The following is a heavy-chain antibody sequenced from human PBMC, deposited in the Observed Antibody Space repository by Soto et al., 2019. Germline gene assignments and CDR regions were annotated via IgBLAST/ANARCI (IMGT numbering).Heavy chain of an antibody. CDR1: SGSISSYY. Sequence: QVQLQESGPGLVKPSETLSLTCTVSSGSISSYYWSWIRQPPGKGLEWIGYIYYSGSTNYNPSLKSRVPISVDTSKNQFPLKLSSVTAADTAVYYCARRWGDAFDFWGQGTMVTVSS. CDR2: IYYSGST. CDR3: ARRWGDAFDF. V-gene: IGHV4-59*01. D-gene: IGHD1-26*01. J-gene: IGHJ3*01.